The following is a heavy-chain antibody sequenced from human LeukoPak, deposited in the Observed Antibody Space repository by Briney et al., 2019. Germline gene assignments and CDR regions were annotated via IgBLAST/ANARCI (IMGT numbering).Heavy chain of an antibody. CDR2: IYYSGST. CDR1: GGSISSSGYY. Sequence: SETLSLTCTVSGGSISSSGYYWGWIRQPPGKGLEWIGSIYYSGSTYYNPSLKSRVTISVDTSKNQFSLKLSSVTAADTAVYYCARLGRVDTAMGIDYWGQGTLVTVSS. CDR3: ARLGRVDTAMGIDY. V-gene: IGHV4-39*01. D-gene: IGHD5-18*01. J-gene: IGHJ4*02.